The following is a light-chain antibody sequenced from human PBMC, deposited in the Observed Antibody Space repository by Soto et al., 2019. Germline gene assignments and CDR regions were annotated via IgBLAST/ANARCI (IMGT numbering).Light chain of an antibody. J-gene: IGKJ1*01. CDR1: QSISGY. Sequence: DIQMTQSPSSLSASVGDRVTITCRASQSISGYLNWYQQKPGKAPKLLIYAASSLQSGVPSRFSGSGSGTEFTLTISSLQPDDFATYYCQQYHNYAYTFGQGTKWIS. CDR2: AAS. V-gene: IGKV1-39*01. CDR3: QQYHNYAYT.